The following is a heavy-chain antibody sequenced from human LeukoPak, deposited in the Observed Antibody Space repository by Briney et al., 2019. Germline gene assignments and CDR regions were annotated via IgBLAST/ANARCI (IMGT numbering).Heavy chain of an antibody. CDR2: ISGSGGST. D-gene: IGHD2/OR15-2a*01. J-gene: IGHJ4*02. Sequence: GGSLRLSCAASGFTFSSYGMSWVRQAPGKGLEWVSAISGSGGSTYYADSVKGRFTISRDNSKNTLYLQMNSLRAEDTAVYYCAKDISRAEYYFDYWGQGTLVTVSS. CDR1: GFTFSSYG. CDR3: AKDISRAEYYFDY. V-gene: IGHV3-23*01.